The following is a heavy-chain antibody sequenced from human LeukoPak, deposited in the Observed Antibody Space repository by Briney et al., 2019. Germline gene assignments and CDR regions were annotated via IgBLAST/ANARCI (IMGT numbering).Heavy chain of an antibody. D-gene: IGHD3-22*01. CDR2: IYHSGST. CDR1: GGSISSSNW. CDR3: ARGDDSGGYYYSPSGFDY. V-gene: IGHV4-4*02. J-gene: IGHJ4*02. Sequence: SGTLSLTCAVSGGSISSSNWWSWVRQPPGKGLEWIGEIYHSGSTNYNPSLKSRVTISVDKSKNQFSLKLSSVTAADTAVYYCARGDDSGGYYYSPSGFDYWGQGSLVTVSS.